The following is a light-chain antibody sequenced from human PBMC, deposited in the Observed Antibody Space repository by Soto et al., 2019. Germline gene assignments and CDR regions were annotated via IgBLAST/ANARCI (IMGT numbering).Light chain of an antibody. V-gene: IGKV1-39*01. J-gene: IGKJ1*01. CDR3: QQSYSTPRT. Sequence: DIQMTQSPSPLSASVGDRVTIPCRASQSISSYLNWYQQKPGKAPKLLIYAASSLQSGVPSRFSGSGSGTDFTLTISSLQPEDFATYYCQQSYSTPRTFGQGTKVDIK. CDR2: AAS. CDR1: QSISSY.